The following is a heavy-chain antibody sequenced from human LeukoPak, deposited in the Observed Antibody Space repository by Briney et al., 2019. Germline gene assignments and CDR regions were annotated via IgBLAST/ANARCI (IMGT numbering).Heavy chain of an antibody. J-gene: IGHJ4*02. CDR1: RFTFSRDS. Sequence: TGGSLRLSCAASRFTFSRDSMNWVRQAPGKGLEWVSYINGGGSPIYYADSVRGRFTISRDNAKNSLYLQMNSLRAEDTAVYYCVRDNPRCCGVVPANIDDYWGQGTLVTVSS. V-gene: IGHV3-48*01. D-gene: IGHD2-15*01. CDR3: VRDNPRCCGVVPANIDDY. CDR2: INGGGSPI.